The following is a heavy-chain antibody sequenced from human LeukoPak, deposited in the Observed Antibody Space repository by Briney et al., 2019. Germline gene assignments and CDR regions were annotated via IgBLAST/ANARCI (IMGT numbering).Heavy chain of an antibody. D-gene: IGHD5-18*01. Sequence: PGGSLRLSCAASGFTFSAYWMHWVRQAPGKGLVWVSRIDADGSSTKYADSVKGRFTISRDNAKNTLYLQMDSLRAEDTAVYYCARDGDTTMVPIDYWGKGTLVTVSS. V-gene: IGHV3-74*01. CDR1: GFTFSAYW. CDR2: IDADGSST. J-gene: IGHJ4*02. CDR3: ARDGDTTMVPIDY.